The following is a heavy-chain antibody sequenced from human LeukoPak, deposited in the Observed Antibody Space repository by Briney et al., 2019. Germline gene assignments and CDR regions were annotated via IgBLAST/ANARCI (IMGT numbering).Heavy chain of an antibody. D-gene: IGHD4-17*01. Sequence: GGSLRLSCAASGLTFSNYGMHWVRQAPGKGLEWVAFIRYDGRNKYYADSVKGRFTISRDNSKNTLYLQMNSLNSLRAEDTAVYYCAKANDYGDYGGFDSWGQGTQVTVSS. CDR2: IRYDGRNK. CDR3: AKANDYGDYGGFDS. CDR1: GLTFSNYG. V-gene: IGHV3-30*02. J-gene: IGHJ4*02.